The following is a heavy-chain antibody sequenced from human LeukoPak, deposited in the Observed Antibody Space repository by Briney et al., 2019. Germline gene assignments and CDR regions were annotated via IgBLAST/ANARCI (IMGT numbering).Heavy chain of an antibody. CDR3: AKQLGYCSDGSCYFPY. D-gene: IGHD2-15*01. V-gene: IGHV3-23*01. Sequence: PGGSLRLSCAASGFTFSSSAMSWVRQAPGKGLEWVSAISNNGGYTYYADSVQGRFTISRDNSKNTLCLQTNSLRAEDTAVYYCAKQLGYCSDGSCYFPYWGQGTLVTVSS. CDR1: GFTFSSSA. CDR2: ISNNGGYT. J-gene: IGHJ4*02.